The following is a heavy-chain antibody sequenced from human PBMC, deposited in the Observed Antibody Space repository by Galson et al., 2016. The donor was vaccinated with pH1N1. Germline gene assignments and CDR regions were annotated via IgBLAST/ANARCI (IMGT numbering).Heavy chain of an antibody. CDR2: IKQDGSVK. CDR1: GFTLSTYW. V-gene: IGHV3-7*01. Sequence: SLRLSCAASGFTLSTYWMSWVRQAPGKGLEWVANIKQDGSVKYYLDSVKGRFTISRDNAKNSVYLQMNGLRAEDTAVYYCASFPYGDYVRFFDYCGQGTLVTVSS. D-gene: IGHD4-17*01. CDR3: ASFPYGDYVRFFDY. J-gene: IGHJ4*02.